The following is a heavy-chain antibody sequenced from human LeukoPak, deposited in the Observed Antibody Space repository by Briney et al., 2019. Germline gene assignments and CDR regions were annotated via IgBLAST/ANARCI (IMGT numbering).Heavy chain of an antibody. D-gene: IGHD2-15*01. CDR3: ARDPDSGSFDY. V-gene: IGHV3-7*01. CDR2: IKYDGTVK. J-gene: IGHJ4*02. CDR1: GFNFRTSW. Sequence: PGGSLRLSCTASGFNFRTSWMSWVRQSPGKGLEFLANIKYDGTVKNYVDSVKGRFTISRDNPKNSLYLQMDSLRAEDTAVYYCARDPDSGSFDYWGQGALVTVSS.